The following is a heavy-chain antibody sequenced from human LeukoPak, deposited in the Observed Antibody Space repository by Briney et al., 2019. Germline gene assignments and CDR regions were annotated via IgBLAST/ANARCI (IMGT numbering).Heavy chain of an antibody. CDR2: INHSGST. CDR1: GGSISSYY. CDR3: ARQRYSSGWRVDY. Sequence: PSETLSLTCTVSGGSISSYYWSWIRQPPGKGLEWIGEINHSGSTNYNPSLKSRVTISVDTSKNQFSLKLSSVTAADTAVYYCARQRYSSGWRVDYWGQGTLVTVSS. D-gene: IGHD6-19*01. V-gene: IGHV4-34*01. J-gene: IGHJ4*02.